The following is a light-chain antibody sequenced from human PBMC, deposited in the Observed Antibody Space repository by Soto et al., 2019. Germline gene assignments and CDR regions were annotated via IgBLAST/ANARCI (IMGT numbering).Light chain of an antibody. CDR2: NSD. Sequence: QSVLTQPPSVSAAPGQEVTISCSGSSSNIAANSVSWYQHLPGTAPKLLIYNSDRRPSGIPARFSGSKSGTSATLGITGLQTGYEADYYCGAWDTSLTVYVFGSGTKVTV. CDR3: GAWDTSLTVYV. V-gene: IGLV1-51*01. J-gene: IGLJ1*01. CDR1: SSNIAANS.